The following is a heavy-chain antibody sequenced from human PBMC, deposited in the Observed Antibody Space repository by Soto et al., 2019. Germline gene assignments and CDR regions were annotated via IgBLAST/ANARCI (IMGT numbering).Heavy chain of an antibody. CDR3: ARAPYCGADCYGGGLEL. V-gene: IGHV4-4*02. D-gene: IGHD2-21*01. Sequence: QVQLQESGPGLVKPSGTLSLTCAVSNASISSIKLWTWVRQSPGTGLEWIGEIHHSGRTNYNPSLNSRVTISVDKSKNQFSLKLYSVTAADTAVYYCARAPYCGADCYGGGLELWGQGTLVTVSS. J-gene: IGHJ1*01. CDR1: NASISSIKL. CDR2: IHHSGRT.